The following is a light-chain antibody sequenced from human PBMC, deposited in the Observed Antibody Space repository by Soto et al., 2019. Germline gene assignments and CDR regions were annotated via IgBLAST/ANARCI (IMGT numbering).Light chain of an antibody. CDR1: SSDVGYYNY. J-gene: IGLJ1*01. V-gene: IGLV2-14*01. CDR3: SSYTSSSTYV. Sequence: QSALTQPASVSGSPGQSITISCTGISSDVGYYNYVSWYQQHPGKAPKLMIYEVSNRPSGVSNRFSGSKSGITASLTISGLQAEDEDEYFCSSYTSSSTYVFGTGTKVT. CDR2: EVS.